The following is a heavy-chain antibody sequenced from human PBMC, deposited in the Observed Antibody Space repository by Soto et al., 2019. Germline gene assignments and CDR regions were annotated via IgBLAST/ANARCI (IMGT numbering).Heavy chain of an antibody. CDR3: ARSKYYYGSLKWAFDI. D-gene: IGHD3-10*01. Sequence: SETLSLTCTVSGGSISSYYWSWIRQPPGKGVEWIGYIYYSGSTNYNPSLKSRVTISVDTSKNQFSLKLSSMTAADTAVYYCARSKYYYGSLKWAFDIWGQGTMVT. V-gene: IGHV4-59*01. J-gene: IGHJ3*02. CDR2: IYYSGST. CDR1: GGSISSYY.